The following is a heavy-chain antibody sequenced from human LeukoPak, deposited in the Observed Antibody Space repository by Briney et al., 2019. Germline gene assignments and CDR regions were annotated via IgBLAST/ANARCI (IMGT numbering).Heavy chain of an antibody. CDR3: ARDQHSSGYYEYIFDY. J-gene: IGHJ4*02. D-gene: IGHD3-22*01. Sequence: ASVKVSCKASGYTFTGYYLHRVRQAPGQGLEWMGIINPSGGSTSYAQKFQGRVTMTRDMSTSTVYMELSSLRSEDTAVYYCARDQHSSGYYEYIFDYWGQGTLVTVSS. CDR2: INPSGGST. CDR1: GYTFTGYY. V-gene: IGHV1-46*01.